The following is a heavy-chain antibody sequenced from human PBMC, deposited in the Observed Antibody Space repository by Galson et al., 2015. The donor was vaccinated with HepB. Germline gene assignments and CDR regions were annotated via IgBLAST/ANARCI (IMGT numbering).Heavy chain of an antibody. CDR3: ARDREGCSSTSCYTDAFDI. V-gene: IGHV3-30*04. Sequence: SLRLSCAASGFTFSSYAMHWVRQAPGKGLEWVAVISYDGSNKYYADSVKGRFTISRDNSKNTLYLQMNSLRAEDTAVYYCARDREGCSSTSCYTDAFDIWGQGTMVTVSS. CDR1: GFTFSSYA. CDR2: ISYDGSNK. D-gene: IGHD2-2*02. J-gene: IGHJ3*02.